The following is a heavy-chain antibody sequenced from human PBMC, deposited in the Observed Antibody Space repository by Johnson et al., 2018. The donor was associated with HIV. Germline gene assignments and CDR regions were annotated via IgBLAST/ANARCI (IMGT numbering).Heavy chain of an antibody. CDR2: TSYDEIKK. V-gene: IGHV3-30*04. CDR1: GFTFSSYA. Sequence: QVQLVESGGGVVQPGRSLRLSCAASGFTFSSYAMHWVRQAPGKGLEWVAVTSYDEIKKNYADSVKGRFTISRDNSKNTLYLQMNSLRAEDTAVYYCAKDLSVYSYGYGAFDIWGQGTMVTVSS. D-gene: IGHD5-18*01. J-gene: IGHJ3*02. CDR3: AKDLSVYSYGYGAFDI.